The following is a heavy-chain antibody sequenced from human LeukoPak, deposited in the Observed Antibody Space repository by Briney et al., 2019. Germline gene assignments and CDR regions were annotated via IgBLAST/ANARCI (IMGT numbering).Heavy chain of an antibody. V-gene: IGHV4-61*02. CDR3: ARLGGDGYNWDYFDY. CDR2: IYTSGST. D-gene: IGHD5-24*01. J-gene: IGHJ4*02. CDR1: GGSISSGSFY. Sequence: PSETLSLTCTVSGGSISSGSFYWSWIRQPAGEGLAWIGRIYTSGSTNYNPSLKSRVTISVDTSKNQFSLKLSSVTAADTAVYYCARLGGDGYNWDYFDYWGQGTLVTVSS.